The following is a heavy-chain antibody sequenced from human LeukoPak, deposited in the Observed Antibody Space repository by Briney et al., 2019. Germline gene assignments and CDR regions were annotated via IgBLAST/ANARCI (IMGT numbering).Heavy chain of an antibody. V-gene: IGHV3-43*02. CDR3: AKDFPPSTVAGFDY. CDR2: ISGDGGST. CDR1: GFTFDDYA. D-gene: IGHD6-19*01. Sequence: PGGSLRLSCAASGFTFDDYAMHWVCQAPGKGLEWVSLISGDGGSTYYADSVKGRFTISRDNSKNSLYLQMNSLRTEDTALYYCAKDFPPSTVAGFDYWGQGTLVTVSS. J-gene: IGHJ4*02.